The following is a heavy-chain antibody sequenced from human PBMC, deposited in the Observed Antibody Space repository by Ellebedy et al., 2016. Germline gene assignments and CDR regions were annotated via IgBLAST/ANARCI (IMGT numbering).Heavy chain of an antibody. V-gene: IGHV3-30*03. CDR2: ISNDGNDE. J-gene: IGHJ6*02. CDR1: GFTFRSYG. CDR3: ARVRSPDYSTNYDLDV. Sequence: GESLKISXVASGFTFRSYGMHWVRQAPGKGLEWVAAISNDGNDENYGASVKGRFSISRGNSKNRVYLQMSSLRVEDTAVYSCARVRSPDYSTNYDLDVWGQGTTVTVSS. D-gene: IGHD3-22*01.